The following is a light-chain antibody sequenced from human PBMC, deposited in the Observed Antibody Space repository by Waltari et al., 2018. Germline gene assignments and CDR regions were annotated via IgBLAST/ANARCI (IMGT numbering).Light chain of an antibody. Sequence: QSALTQPASVSGSPGQSITISCTGTSSDVGGYNYVSWYQQHPGKAPKLMIYGVSNRPSEVANRFSGSKSGNAASLTISGLQAEDVADYYCSSYTSSSLGVFGTGTKVTV. J-gene: IGLJ1*01. CDR1: SSDVGGYNY. V-gene: IGLV2-14*01. CDR3: SSYTSSSLGV. CDR2: GVS.